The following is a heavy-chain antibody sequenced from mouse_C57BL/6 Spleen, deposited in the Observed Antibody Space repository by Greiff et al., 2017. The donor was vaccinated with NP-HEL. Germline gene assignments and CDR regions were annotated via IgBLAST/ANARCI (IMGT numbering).Heavy chain of an antibody. Sequence: EVQRVESEGGLVQPGSSMKLSCTASGFTFSDYYMAWVRQVPEKGLEWVAYINYDGSSTYYLDSLKSRFIISRDNAKNILYLQMRSLKTEGTATYYCARDRGDYWGQGTSVTVSS. V-gene: IGHV5-16*01. J-gene: IGHJ4*01. CDR2: INYDGSST. CDR1: GFTFSDYY. D-gene: IGHD3-1*01. CDR3: ARDRGDY.